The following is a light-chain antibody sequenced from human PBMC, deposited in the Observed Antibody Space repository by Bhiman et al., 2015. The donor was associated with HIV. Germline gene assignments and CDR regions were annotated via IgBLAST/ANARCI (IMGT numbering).Light chain of an antibody. V-gene: IGLV3-1*01. CDR3: QAWDSGSGPSV. CDR2: QDD. CDR1: KLSDKF. Sequence: SYELIQPPSVSVSPGQTASITCSGDKLSDKFACWYQQKPGQSPVLVIYQDDKRPSVIPERFAGSKSGDTATLTISGTQAMDEADYYCQAWDSGSGPSVFGAGTEVTVL. J-gene: IGLJ1*01.